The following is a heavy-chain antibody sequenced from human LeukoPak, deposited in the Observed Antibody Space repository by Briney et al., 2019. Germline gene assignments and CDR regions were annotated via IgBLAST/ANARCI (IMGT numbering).Heavy chain of an antibody. CDR1: GYTFTRYG. J-gene: IGHJ4*02. V-gene: IGHV1-18*01. CDR2: ISAYNGNT. Sequence: ASVKVSCKASGYTFTRYGISWVRQSPGQGLEWMGWISAYNGNTNYAQKLQGRVTMTTDTSTSTAYMELRSLRSDDTAVYYCARAPGLEPVTRVDYWGQGTLVTVSS. D-gene: IGHD1-1*01. CDR3: ARAPGLEPVTRVDY.